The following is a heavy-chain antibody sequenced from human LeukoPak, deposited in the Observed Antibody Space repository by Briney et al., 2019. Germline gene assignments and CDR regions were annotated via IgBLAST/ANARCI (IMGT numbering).Heavy chain of an antibody. CDR1: GYTFTGYY. CDR2: INPNSGGT. J-gene: IGHJ4*02. V-gene: IGHV1-2*02. D-gene: IGHD3-22*01. Sequence: ASVKVSCKASGYTFTGYYMHWVRQAPGQGLEWVGWINPNSGGTNYAQKFQGRVTMTRDTSISTAYMELSRLRSDDTAVYYCARYYDSSGYFDYWGQGTLVTVSS. CDR3: ARYYDSSGYFDY.